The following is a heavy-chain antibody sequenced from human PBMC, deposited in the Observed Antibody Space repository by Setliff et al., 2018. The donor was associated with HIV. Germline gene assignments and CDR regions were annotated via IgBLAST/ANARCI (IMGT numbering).Heavy chain of an antibody. CDR1: GDSISTYC. J-gene: IGHJ4*02. CDR3: ATLSGPVDH. CDR2: ICTSGST. D-gene: IGHD3-3*01. V-gene: IGHV4-4*09. Sequence: SETLSLTCTVSGDSISTYCWIWIRQPPGKGLEWIGNICTSGSTNFNPSLKGRVTISVDMSKRQFSLHLTSVTAADTAVYYCATLSGPVDHWGQGTLVTVSS.